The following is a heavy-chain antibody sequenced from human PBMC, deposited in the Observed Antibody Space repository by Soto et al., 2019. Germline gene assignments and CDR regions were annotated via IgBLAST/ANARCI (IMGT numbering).Heavy chain of an antibody. J-gene: IGHJ4*02. CDR3: ARDLVSSSGWCLDY. V-gene: IGHV1-69*04. CDR2: IIPILGIA. D-gene: IGHD6-19*01. Sequence: SVKVSCKASGGTFSSYTISWVRQAPGQGLEWMGRIIPILGIANYAQKFQGRVTITADKSTSTAYMELSSLRSEDTAVYYCARDLVSSSGWCLDYWGQGTLVTVSS. CDR1: GGTFSSYT.